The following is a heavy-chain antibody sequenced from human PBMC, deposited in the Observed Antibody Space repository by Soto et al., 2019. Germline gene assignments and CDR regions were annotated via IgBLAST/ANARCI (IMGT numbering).Heavy chain of an antibody. J-gene: IGHJ4*02. CDR1: GFTIMSYE. CDR2: ISRSGSAK. V-gene: IGHV3-48*03. D-gene: IGHD2-21*02. Sequence: GGSISLSCAASGFTIMSYEMNWVRQAPGKGQGWGSDISRSGSAKSYADSVKGRFTISIDNAKNSLYLQMNSLRAEDTAVYYCARAMYCGVDSSIAFLDYWGQGT. CDR3: ARAMYCGVDSSIAFLDY.